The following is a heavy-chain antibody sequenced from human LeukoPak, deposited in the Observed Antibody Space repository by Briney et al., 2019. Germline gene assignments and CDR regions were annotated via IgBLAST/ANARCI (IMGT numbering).Heavy chain of an antibody. CDR1: GYTFINYN. V-gene: IGHV1-8*03. CDR3: ARGVPLGYCTYGVCYPPYYFDY. Sequence: EASVKVSCKASGYTFINYNINWVRQATGQGLEWMGWVNPRSGNAGYLQKFQGRLTITRDTSIDTACMDLSSLSSEDTAVYYCARGVPLGYCTYGVCYPPYYFDYWGQGTLVTASS. CDR2: VNPRSGNA. D-gene: IGHD2-8*01. J-gene: IGHJ4*02.